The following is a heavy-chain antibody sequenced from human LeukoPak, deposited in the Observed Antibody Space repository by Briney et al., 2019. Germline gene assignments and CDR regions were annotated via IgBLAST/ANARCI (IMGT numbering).Heavy chain of an antibody. Sequence: PGGSLRLPCAASEFTFSSNYMTWVRQAPGKGLVWVSVIYCDGRTYYSDSVKGRFTISRDNSKNTLYLQMNSLRAEQTAVYYCARGGGNHGWGANWFDPWGQGTLVTVSS. V-gene: IGHV3-66*01. D-gene: IGHD3-10*01. CDR3: ARGGGNHGWGANWFDP. CDR2: IYCDGRT. CDR1: EFTFSSNY. J-gene: IGHJ5*02.